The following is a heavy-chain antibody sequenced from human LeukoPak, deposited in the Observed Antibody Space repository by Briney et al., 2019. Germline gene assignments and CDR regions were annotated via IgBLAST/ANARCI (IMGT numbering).Heavy chain of an antibody. CDR1: GFTFSSYA. CDR3: AKDVVRWRGDRPGSDY. CDR2: ISGSGGST. D-gene: IGHD4-23*01. J-gene: IGHJ4*02. V-gene: IGHV3-23*01. Sequence: GGSLRPSCAASGFTFSSYAMSWVRQAPGKGLEWFSAISGSGGSTYYADSVKGRFTISRDNSKSTLYLQMNSLRAEDTAVYYCAKDVVRWRGDRPGSDYWGQGTLVTVSS.